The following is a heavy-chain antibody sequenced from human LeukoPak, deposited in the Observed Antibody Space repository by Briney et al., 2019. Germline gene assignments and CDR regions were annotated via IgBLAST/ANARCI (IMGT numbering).Heavy chain of an antibody. V-gene: IGHV4-61*02. CDR3: ARGGLSRGRVGAILIY. J-gene: IGHJ4*02. Sequence: SETLSLTCTVSGGSSSRSRYYWSWIRQPAGKGLEWIGRMYSGGSTNYNPSLKSRVTMSVDTSKNQFSLKLSSVTAADTAVYYCARGGLSRGRVGAILIYWGQGTLVTVSS. CDR2: MYSGGST. CDR1: GGSSSRSRYY. D-gene: IGHD1-26*01.